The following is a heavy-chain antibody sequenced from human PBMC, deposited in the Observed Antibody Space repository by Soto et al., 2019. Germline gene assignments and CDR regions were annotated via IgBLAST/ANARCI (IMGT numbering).Heavy chain of an antibody. Sequence: PSETLSLTCTVSGGSISSYYWSWIRQPPGKGLEWIGYIYYGGSTNYNPSLKSRVTISVDTSKNQFSLKLSSVTAADTAVYYCARDRASISSGCSYYFDYWGQGTLVTVSS. CDR3: ARDRASISSGCSYYFDY. CDR1: GGSISSYY. D-gene: IGHD6-19*01. CDR2: IYYGGST. V-gene: IGHV4-59*01. J-gene: IGHJ4*02.